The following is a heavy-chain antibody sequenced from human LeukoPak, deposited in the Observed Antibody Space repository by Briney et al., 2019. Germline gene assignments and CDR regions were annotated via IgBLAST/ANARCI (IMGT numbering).Heavy chain of an antibody. J-gene: IGHJ4*02. V-gene: IGHV3-30*02. CDR1: GFTFSSYE. CDR2: IRYDGSNK. D-gene: IGHD1-1*01. CDR3: ARGNWNDHSDY. Sequence: GGSLRLSCAASGFTFSSYEMNWVRQAPGKGLEWVAFIRYDGSNKYYADSVKGRFTISRDNSKNTLYLQMNSLRAEDTAVYYCARGNWNDHSDYWGQGTLVTVSS.